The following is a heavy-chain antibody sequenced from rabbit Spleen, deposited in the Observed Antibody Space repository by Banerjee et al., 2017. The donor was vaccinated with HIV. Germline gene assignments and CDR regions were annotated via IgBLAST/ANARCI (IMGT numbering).Heavy chain of an antibody. V-gene: IGHV1S40*01. CDR2: IYTGGSGGT. CDR1: GFSFNEFSFNSGYD. J-gene: IGHJ4*01. D-gene: IGHD6-1*01. Sequence: QSLEESGGGLVKPGASLTLTCKASGFSFNEFSFNSGYDMCWVRQAPGKGLEWIACIYTGGSGGTAYASWAKGRFTVSKTSSTTVTLQLHSLTAADTATYFCARGGYGWLLYFALWGPGTLVTVS. CDR3: ARGGYGWLLYFAL.